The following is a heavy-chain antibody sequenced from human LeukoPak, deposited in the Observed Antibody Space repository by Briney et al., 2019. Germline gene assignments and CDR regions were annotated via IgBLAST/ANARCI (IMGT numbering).Heavy chain of an antibody. J-gene: IGHJ5*01. CDR3: VKVAYYHGSGSPS. Sequence: PGGSRRLSCSASGFTFTNYAMHWVRQAPGKGLEYVSAISGNGVSTYYGYSVKDRFTISRDNSKNTLYLQMSSLRPEDTAVYYCVKVAYYHGSGSPSWGHGTLVTVSS. V-gene: IGHV3-64D*09. CDR1: GFTFTNYA. CDR2: ISGNGVST. D-gene: IGHD3-10*01.